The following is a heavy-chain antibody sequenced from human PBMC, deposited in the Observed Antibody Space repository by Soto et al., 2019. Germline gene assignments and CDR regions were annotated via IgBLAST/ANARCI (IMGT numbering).Heavy chain of an antibody. CDR3: ARDFSTYYDFWSGYQWFDP. J-gene: IGHJ5*02. CDR1: GFTFSSYG. D-gene: IGHD3-3*01. Sequence: GGSLRLSCAASGFTFSSYGMHWVRQAPGKGLEWVAVIWYDGSNKYYADSVKGRFTISRDNSKNTLYLQMNSLRAEDTAVYYCARDFSTYYDFWSGYQWFDPWGQGTLVTVSS. V-gene: IGHV3-33*01. CDR2: IWYDGSNK.